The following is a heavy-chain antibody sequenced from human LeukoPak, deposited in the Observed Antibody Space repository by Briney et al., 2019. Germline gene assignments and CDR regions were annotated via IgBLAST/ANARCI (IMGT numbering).Heavy chain of an antibody. CDR2: IIPIFGTA. CDR3: ARYYYDSSGYLDY. J-gene: IGHJ4*02. CDR1: GGTFSSYA. Sequence: ASVKVSCKASGGTFSSYAISWVRQAPGQGLEWMGRIIPIFGTANYAQKFQGRVTITTDESTSTAYMELSSLRSEDTAVYYCARYYYDSSGYLDYWGQGTLVTVSS. V-gene: IGHV1-69*05. D-gene: IGHD3-22*01.